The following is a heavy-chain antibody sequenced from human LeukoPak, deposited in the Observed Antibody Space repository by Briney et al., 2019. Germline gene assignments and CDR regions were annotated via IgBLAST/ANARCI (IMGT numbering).Heavy chain of an antibody. J-gene: IGHJ4*02. Sequence: SETLSLTCTVSGYSISSGYYWGWIRQPPGKGLEWIGSIYHSGSTYYNPSLKSRVTISVDTSKNQFSLNLNSVTAADTAVYYCARVQYCSGGSCYNLRLFDHWGRGTLVTVSS. V-gene: IGHV4-38-2*02. CDR2: IYHSGST. D-gene: IGHD2-15*01. CDR3: ARVQYCSGGSCYNLRLFDH. CDR1: GYSISSGYY.